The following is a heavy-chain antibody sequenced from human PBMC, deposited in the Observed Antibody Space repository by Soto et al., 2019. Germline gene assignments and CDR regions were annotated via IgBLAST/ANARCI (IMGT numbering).Heavy chain of an antibody. CDR2: IIPIFGTA. J-gene: IGHJ4*02. Sequence: SVKVSCKASGGTFSSYAISWVRQAPGQGLEWMGGIIPIFGTANYAQKFQGRVTITADESTSTAYMELSSLRSEDTAVYYCARVTSRPYDSSGYYYFDYWGQGTLVSVSS. V-gene: IGHV1-69*13. CDR1: GGTFSSYA. CDR3: ARVTSRPYDSSGYYYFDY. D-gene: IGHD3-22*01.